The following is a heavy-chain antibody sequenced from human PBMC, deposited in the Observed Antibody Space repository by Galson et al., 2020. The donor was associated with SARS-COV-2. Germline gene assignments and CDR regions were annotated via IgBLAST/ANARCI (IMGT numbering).Heavy chain of an antibody. Sequence: ASETLSLTCTVSGGSISTNNCFWGWIRQPPGKGLEWIGSIYYGGTTYYNPSLKSRLTISMDTSKNQFSLNLSSVTDADTAVYYCSRDQGDGSSWSIVDSFDHWGQGTLVTVSS. J-gene: IGHJ4*02. CDR1: GGSISTNNCF. CDR3: SRDQGDGSSWSIVDSFDH. V-gene: IGHV4-39*07. D-gene: IGHD6-13*01. CDR2: IYYGGTT.